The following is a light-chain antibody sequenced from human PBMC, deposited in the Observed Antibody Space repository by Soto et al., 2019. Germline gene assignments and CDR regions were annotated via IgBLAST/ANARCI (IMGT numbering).Light chain of an antibody. CDR1: QTISSW. Sequence: TQSPAALSGSVGYRVTITFLASQTISSWLAWYQQKPGKAPKLLIYKASTLKSGVPSRFSGNGSGIEFTLTISPLQPEDFATYYCLQDYNYPWTFGQGTKVDIK. CDR3: LQDYNYPWT. CDR2: KAS. V-gene: IGKV1-5*03. J-gene: IGKJ1*01.